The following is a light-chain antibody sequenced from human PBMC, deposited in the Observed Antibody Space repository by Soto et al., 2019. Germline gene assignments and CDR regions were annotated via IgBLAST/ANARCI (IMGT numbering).Light chain of an antibody. Sequence: EIVLTQSPATLSLSPGERATLSCRASQSVGNYFTWYQQKPGQAPRLLIYDASNRATGIPARFSGTGSGTDFTLTISSLEPEDIATYYCQQYENLPTFGQGTRLEIK. J-gene: IGKJ5*01. CDR2: DAS. CDR1: QSVGNY. V-gene: IGKV3-11*01. CDR3: QQYENLPT.